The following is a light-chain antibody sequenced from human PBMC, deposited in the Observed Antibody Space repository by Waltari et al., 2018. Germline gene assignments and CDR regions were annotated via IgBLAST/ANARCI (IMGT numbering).Light chain of an antibody. V-gene: IGLV2-14*01. CDR2: GVS. CDR1: TSDVGGYTY. J-gene: IGLJ2*01. CDR3: CSYSSSSTWL. Sequence: QSAPTQPPSVSGSPGQSVTISCTGTTSDVGGYTYVPWYQQHPGKAPKLGISGVSNRPSGVSDRFSGSKSGNTASLTISGLQAEDEADYYCCSYSSSSTWLFGGGTRLTVL.